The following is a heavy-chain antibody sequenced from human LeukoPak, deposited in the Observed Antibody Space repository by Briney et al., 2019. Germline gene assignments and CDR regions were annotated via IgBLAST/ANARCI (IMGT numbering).Heavy chain of an antibody. Sequence: ASVKVSCKASGYTXRNYGITWVRQAPGQGLEWMGWISAHNGDTHYAQNPQGRVTMTTDTSTSTAYMELRSLRSDDTAVYYCARDPTNTSGYYAYFDYWGQGTLVTVSS. D-gene: IGHD3-22*01. J-gene: IGHJ4*02. CDR1: GYTXRNYG. V-gene: IGHV1-18*01. CDR2: ISAHNGDT. CDR3: ARDPTNTSGYYAYFDY.